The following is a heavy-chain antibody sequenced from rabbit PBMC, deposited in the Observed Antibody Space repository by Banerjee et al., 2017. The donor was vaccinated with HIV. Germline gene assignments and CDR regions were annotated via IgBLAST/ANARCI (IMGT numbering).Heavy chain of an antibody. V-gene: IGHV1S7*01. Sequence: QLVESGGGLVTLGGSLKLSCKASGFDFSSYYMSWVRQAPGKGLEWIGIIYAGKGSTDYASWVNGRFTISSDNAQNTVDLQMNSLTAADTATYFCARWASSGYYYPTRLDLWGPGTLVTVS. D-gene: IGHD1-1*01. CDR1: GFDFSSYY. J-gene: IGHJ3*01. CDR2: IYAGKGST. CDR3: ARWASSGYYYPTRLDL.